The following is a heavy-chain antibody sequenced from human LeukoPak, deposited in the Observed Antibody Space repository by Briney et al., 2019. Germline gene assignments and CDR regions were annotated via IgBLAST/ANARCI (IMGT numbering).Heavy chain of an antibody. V-gene: IGHV3-23*01. J-gene: IGHJ4*02. CDR3: AKSINSGYDESPFDY. Sequence: PGGSLRLSCAASGFTFSSYSMNWVRQAPGKGLEWVSAISGSGGSTYYADSVKGRFTISRDNSKNTLYLQMNSLRAEDTAVYYCAKSINSGYDESPFDYWGQGTLVTVSS. CDR1: GFTFSSYS. CDR2: ISGSGGST. D-gene: IGHD5-12*01.